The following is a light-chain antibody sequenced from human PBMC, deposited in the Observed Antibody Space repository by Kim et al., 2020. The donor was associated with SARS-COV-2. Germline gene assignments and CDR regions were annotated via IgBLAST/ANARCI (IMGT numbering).Light chain of an antibody. CDR3: TSYTRSITYV. CDR1: SSDVGGYNS. Sequence: QSVLTQPASVSGSPGQSITISCTGSSSDVGGYNSVSWYQQHPGKAPKLMIYGVTKRPSGVSNRFSGSKSGDTASLTISGLQAADEADYYCTSYTRSITYVFGTGTKVTVL. CDR2: GVT. J-gene: IGLJ1*01. V-gene: IGLV2-14*03.